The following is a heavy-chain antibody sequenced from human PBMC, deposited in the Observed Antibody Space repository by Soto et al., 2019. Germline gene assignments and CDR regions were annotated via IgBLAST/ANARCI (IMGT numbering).Heavy chain of an antibody. CDR3: ASSYCSSTSCSQYYFDY. J-gene: IGHJ4*02. Sequence: GGSLRLSCAASGFTFSSYGMHWVRQAPGKGLEWVAVIWYDGSNKYYADSVKGRFTISRDNSKNTLYLQMNSLRAEDTAVYYCASSYCSSTSCSQYYFDYWGQGTLVTVSS. CDR1: GFTFSSYG. CDR2: IWYDGSNK. D-gene: IGHD2-2*01. V-gene: IGHV3-33*01.